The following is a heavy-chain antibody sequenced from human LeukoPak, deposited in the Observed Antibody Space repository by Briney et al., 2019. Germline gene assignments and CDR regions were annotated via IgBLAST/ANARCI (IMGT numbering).Heavy chain of an antibody. J-gene: IGHJ4*02. Sequence: GGSLRLSCAASGFTFSSYGMHWVRQAPGKGLEWVAFIRYDGSNKYYADSVKSRFTISRDNSKNTLYLQMNSLRAEDTAVYYCAKDSGYSGYDPSPPTGCWGQGTLVTVSS. D-gene: IGHD5-12*01. CDR1: GFTFSSYG. V-gene: IGHV3-30*02. CDR2: IRYDGSNK. CDR3: AKDSGYSGYDPSPPTGC.